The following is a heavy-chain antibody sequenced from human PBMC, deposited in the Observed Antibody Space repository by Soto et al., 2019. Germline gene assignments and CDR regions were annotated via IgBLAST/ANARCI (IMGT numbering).Heavy chain of an antibody. Sequence: SVKVSCKASGGTFSSYAISWVRQAPGQGLEWMGGIIPILGTANYAQKFQGRVTITADESTSTAYMELSSLRSEDTAVYYCARDETYYYDSSAQKAFDIWGQGTMVTVSS. CDR2: IIPILGTA. J-gene: IGHJ3*02. CDR3: ARDETYYYDSSAQKAFDI. V-gene: IGHV1-69*13. CDR1: GGTFSSYA. D-gene: IGHD3-22*01.